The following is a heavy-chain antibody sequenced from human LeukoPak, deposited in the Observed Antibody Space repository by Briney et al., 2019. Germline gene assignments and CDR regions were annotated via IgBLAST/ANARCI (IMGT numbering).Heavy chain of an antibody. D-gene: IGHD3-16*01. V-gene: IGHV4-61*10. J-gene: IGHJ5*02. Sequence: PSQTLSLTCTVSGGSIRSDSYYWSWIRQPAGKGLEWIGYIYYSGSTNYNPSLKSRVTISVDTSKNQFSLKLSSVTAADTAVYYCARVWDPEYNWFDPWGQGTLVTVSS. CDR1: GGSIRSDSYY. CDR3: ARVWDPEYNWFDP. CDR2: IYYSGST.